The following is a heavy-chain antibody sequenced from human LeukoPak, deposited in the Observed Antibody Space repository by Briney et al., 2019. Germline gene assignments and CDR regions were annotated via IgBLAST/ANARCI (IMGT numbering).Heavy chain of an antibody. CDR1: GFTFSSYA. J-gene: IGHJ3*02. Sequence: GGSLRLSCAASGFTFSSYAMSWVRQASGQGLEWVGRIRSKANSYATAYAASVKGRFTISRDDSKNTAYLQMNSLKTEDTAVYYCTTRDPNAFDIWGQGTMVTVSS. CDR3: TTRDPNAFDI. CDR2: IRSKANSYAT. V-gene: IGHV3-73*01.